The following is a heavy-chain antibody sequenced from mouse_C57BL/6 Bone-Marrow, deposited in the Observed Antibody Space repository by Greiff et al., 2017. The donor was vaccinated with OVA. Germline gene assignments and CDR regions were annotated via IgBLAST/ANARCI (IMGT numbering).Heavy chain of an antibody. D-gene: IGHD2-1*01. V-gene: IGHV1-74*01. Sequence: VQLQQPGAELVKPGASVKVSCKASGYTFTSYWMPWVKQRPGQGLEWIGRIYPSDSDTNYNQKFKGKATLTVDKSSSTAYMPLSSLTSEYSAVCYYAIGRCGNCWDYWGQGTTLTVSS. CDR1: GYTFTSYW. J-gene: IGHJ2*01. CDR3: AIGRCGNCWDY. CDR2: IYPSDSDT.